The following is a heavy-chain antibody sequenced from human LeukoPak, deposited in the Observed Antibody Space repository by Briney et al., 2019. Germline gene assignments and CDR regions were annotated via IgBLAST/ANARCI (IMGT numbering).Heavy chain of an antibody. D-gene: IGHD4-17*01. CDR2: ISYDGSNK. CDR3: ARDHHGDGKFDY. CDR1: GFTFSSYA. V-gene: IGHV3-30-3*01. J-gene: IGHJ4*02. Sequence: GGSLRLSCAASGFTFSSYAMHWVRQAPGKGLEWVAVISYDGSNKYYADSVKGRFTISRDNSKNTLYLQMNSLRAEDTAVYYCARDHHGDGKFDYWGQGALVTVSS.